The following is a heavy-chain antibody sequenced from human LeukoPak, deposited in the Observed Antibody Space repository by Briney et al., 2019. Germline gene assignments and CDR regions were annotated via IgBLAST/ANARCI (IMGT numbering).Heavy chain of an antibody. J-gene: IGHJ4*02. CDR2: ISPNSGAT. Sequence: ASVKVSCTASGYTFTAYDIHWVRQAPGQGLEWMEYISPNSGATKYAQKFQGRVTLTRDTSISTAHMEVIRLTSDDRAVYYCARSYYDSSGYRRGYDYWGQGTLVTVSS. CDR3: ARSYYDSSGYRRGYDY. V-gene: IGHV1-2*02. CDR1: GYTFTAYD. D-gene: IGHD3-22*01.